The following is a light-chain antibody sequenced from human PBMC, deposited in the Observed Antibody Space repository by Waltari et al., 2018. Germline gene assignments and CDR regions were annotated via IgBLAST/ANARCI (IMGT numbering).Light chain of an antibody. J-gene: IGKJ4*01. CDR3: IQTLQTPLT. Sequence: DIVVTQSPLSLPVTPGEPASISCRSSQSLLYSNGYNYLDWYLQKPGQSPQLLIYLGSNRASGVPDRFSGSGSGTDFTLKISRVEAEDVGVYYCIQTLQTPLTFGGGTKVEI. CDR1: QSLLYSNGYNY. CDR2: LGS. V-gene: IGKV2-28*01.